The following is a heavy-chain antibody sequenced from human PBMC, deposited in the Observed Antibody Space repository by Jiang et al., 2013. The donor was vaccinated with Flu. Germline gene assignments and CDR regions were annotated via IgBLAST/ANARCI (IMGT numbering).Heavy chain of an antibody. CDR2: IDPSDSYT. Sequence: IDPSDSYTNYSPSFQGHVTISADKSISTAYLQWSSLKASDTAMYYCARHDSSGKLNWGQGTLVTVSS. J-gene: IGHJ4*02. CDR3: ARHDSSGKLN. D-gene: IGHD3-22*01. V-gene: IGHV5-10-1*01.